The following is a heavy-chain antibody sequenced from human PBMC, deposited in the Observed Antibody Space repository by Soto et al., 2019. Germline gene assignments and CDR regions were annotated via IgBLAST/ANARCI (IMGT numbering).Heavy chain of an antibody. Sequence: ASVKVSCKASGYTFTSYYMHWVRQAPGQGLEWMGIINPSGGSTSYAQKFQGRVTMTRDTSTSTVYMELSSLRSEDTAVYYCARVGDTAMPDISFDYWGQGTLVTVSS. J-gene: IGHJ4*02. D-gene: IGHD5-18*01. V-gene: IGHV1-46*01. CDR1: GYTFTSYY. CDR3: ARVGDTAMPDISFDY. CDR2: INPSGGST.